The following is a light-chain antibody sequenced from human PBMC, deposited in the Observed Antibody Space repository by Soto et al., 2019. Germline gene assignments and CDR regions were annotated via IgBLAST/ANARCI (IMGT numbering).Light chain of an antibody. CDR2: GAS. V-gene: IGKV3-15*01. Sequence: EVVMTQSPATLSVSPGERATLSCRASQSVRSHLAWYQQKPGQAPSLLIFGASTRATGVPARFSGSESGTEFTLTISSLQSEDVAVYFCQRYNDWPRTFGGGTKVEIK. CDR1: QSVRSH. J-gene: IGKJ4*01. CDR3: QRYNDWPRT.